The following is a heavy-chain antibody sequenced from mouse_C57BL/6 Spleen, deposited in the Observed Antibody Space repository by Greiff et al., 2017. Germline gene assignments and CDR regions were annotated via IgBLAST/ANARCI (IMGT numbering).Heavy chain of an antibody. CDR2: ISGGGGNT. D-gene: IGHD1-1*01. V-gene: IGHV5-9*01. Sequence: EVKLVESGGGLVKPGGSLKLSCAASGFTFSSYTMSWVRQTPEKRLEWVATISGGGGNTYYPDSVKGRFTISRDNAKNTLYLQMSSLRSEDTALYYCARQGTTVVAQGYFDYWGQGTTLTVSS. J-gene: IGHJ2*01. CDR3: ARQGTTVVAQGYFDY. CDR1: GFTFSSYT.